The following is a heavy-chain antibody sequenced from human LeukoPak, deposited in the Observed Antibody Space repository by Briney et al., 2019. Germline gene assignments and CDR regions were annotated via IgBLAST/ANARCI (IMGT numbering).Heavy chain of an antibody. D-gene: IGHD3-3*01. CDR1: GGTFSSYA. CDR2: IIPIFGTA. J-gene: IGHJ4*02. V-gene: IGHV1-69*05. Sequence: ASVKVSCKASGGTFSSYAISWVRQAPGQGLEWMGGIIPIFGTANYAQKFQGRVTITTDESTSTAYMELSSLRSEDTAVYYCASYPRSTGVVTPYFDYWGQGTLVTVSS. CDR3: ASYPRSTGVVTPYFDY.